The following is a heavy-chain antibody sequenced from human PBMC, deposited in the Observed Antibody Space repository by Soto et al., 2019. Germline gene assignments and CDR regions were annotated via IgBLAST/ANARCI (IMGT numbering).Heavy chain of an antibody. CDR2: VSAYNGNT. J-gene: IGHJ4*02. CDR1: GYTFTSYG. D-gene: IGHD2-15*01. V-gene: IGHV1-18*01. Sequence: QVQLVQSGAEVKKPGASVKVSCKASGYTFTSYGISWVRQAPGQGLEWMGWVSAYNGNTNYAQKLQGRVTMTTDTSTSTAYMELRSLRSDDTAVYYCARDCSGGSCYIFLDYWGQGTLVTVSS. CDR3: ARDCSGGSCYIFLDY.